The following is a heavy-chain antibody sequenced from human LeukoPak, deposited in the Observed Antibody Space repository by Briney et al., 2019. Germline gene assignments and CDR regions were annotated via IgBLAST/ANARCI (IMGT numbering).Heavy chain of an antibody. CDR2: INWNGGST. Sequence: GGSLRLSCTVSGFTVSSNSMSWVRQAPGKVLEWVSGINWNGGSTGYADSMKGRFTISRDNAKNSLYLQMNSLRAEDTALYYCARADTADYWGQGTLVTVSS. J-gene: IGHJ4*02. V-gene: IGHV3-20*04. CDR3: ARADTADY. CDR1: GFTVSSNS.